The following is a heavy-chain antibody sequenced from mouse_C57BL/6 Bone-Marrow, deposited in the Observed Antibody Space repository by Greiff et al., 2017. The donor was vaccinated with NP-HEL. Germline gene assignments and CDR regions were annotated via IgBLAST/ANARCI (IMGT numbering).Heavy chain of an antibody. CDR1: GYTFTSYW. V-gene: IGHV1-55*01. J-gene: IGHJ4*01. CDR2: IYPGSGST. CDR3: ARDYYDGWYDYAMDY. D-gene: IGHD1-1*02. Sequence: QVQLQQPGAELVKPGASVKMSCKASGYTFTSYWITWVKQRPGQGLEWIGDIYPGSGSTNYNEKFKSKATLTVDTSSSTAYMQLSSLTSEDSAVYYCARDYYDGWYDYAMDYWGQGTSVTVSS.